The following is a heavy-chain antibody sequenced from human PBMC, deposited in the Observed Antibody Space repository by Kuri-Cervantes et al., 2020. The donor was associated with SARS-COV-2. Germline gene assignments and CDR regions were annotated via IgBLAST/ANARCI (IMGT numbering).Heavy chain of an antibody. CDR3: AAIWLLYIDASDI. Sequence: GESLKISCATSGFTFSDYYMSWIRQAPGKGLEWVSYISSSGSTIYYADSVKGRFTISRDNAKNSLYLQMNSLRAEDTAVYYCAAIWLLYIDASDIWGQGTMVTVSS. V-gene: IGHV3-11*04. CDR1: GFTFSDYY. J-gene: IGHJ3*02. CDR2: ISSSGSTI. D-gene: IGHD3/OR15-3a*01.